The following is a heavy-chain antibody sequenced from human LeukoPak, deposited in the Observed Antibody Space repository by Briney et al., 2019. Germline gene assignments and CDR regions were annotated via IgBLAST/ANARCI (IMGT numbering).Heavy chain of an antibody. CDR1: GFTFSNYA. J-gene: IGHJ4*02. D-gene: IGHD5-18*01. CDR2: IRGGGDSR. V-gene: IGHV3-23*01. CDR3: AKKAYSYGPFDY. Sequence: GGSLRLSCAASGFTFSNYAMSWVRQAPGKGLEWVSGIRGGGDSRYYADSVKGRFTISRDNSKNTLYLQMNSLRAEDTAVYYCAKKAYSYGPFDYWGQGTLVTVSS.